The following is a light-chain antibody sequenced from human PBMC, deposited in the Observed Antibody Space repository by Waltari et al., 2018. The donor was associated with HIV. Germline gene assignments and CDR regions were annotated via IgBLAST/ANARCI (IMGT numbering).Light chain of an antibody. V-gene: IGLV1-47*01. J-gene: IGLJ1*01. CDR2: RNN. Sequence: QSVLTQPPSASGPPGQRVTISCSGSSANIGCYYVSWYQQLPGAAPKLLIYRNNQRPSGVPDRFSGSKSGTSASLAISGLRSEDEADYYCAAWGDSLSSYVFGTGTKVTVL. CDR1: SANIGCYY. CDR3: AAWGDSLSSYV.